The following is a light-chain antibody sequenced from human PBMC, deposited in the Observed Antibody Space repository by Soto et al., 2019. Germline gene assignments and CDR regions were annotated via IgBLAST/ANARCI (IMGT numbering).Light chain of an antibody. CDR2: EGS. Sequence: QSALTQPASVSGSPGQSITISCTGTSSDVGSYNFVSWYQQHPGKAPKVMIYEGSKRPSGVSNRFSGSKSGNTAFLTISGLQAEDEADYYCCSYAGSSTWVFGTGTKLTVL. J-gene: IGLJ1*01. CDR1: SSDVGSYNF. V-gene: IGLV2-23*01. CDR3: CSYAGSSTWV.